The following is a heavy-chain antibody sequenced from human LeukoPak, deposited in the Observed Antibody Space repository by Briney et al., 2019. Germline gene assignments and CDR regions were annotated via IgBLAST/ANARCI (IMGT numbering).Heavy chain of an antibody. CDR3: ARDGEVRGWSYFDY. D-gene: IGHD6-19*01. J-gene: IGHJ4*02. CDR1: GFTGSSNY. CDR2: IYRSGTT. V-gene: IGHV3-53*04. Sequence: GGSLRLPCAASGFTGSSNYVSWVRQAPGKGLEWVSVIYRSGTTYYADSVKGRFTISRHDSKNTLYLQMNSLRAEDTAVYYCARDGEVRGWSYFDYWGQGTLVTVSS.